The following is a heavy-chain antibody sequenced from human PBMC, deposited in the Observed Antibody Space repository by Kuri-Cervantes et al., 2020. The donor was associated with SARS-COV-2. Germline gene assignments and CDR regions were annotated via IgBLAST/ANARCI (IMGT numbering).Heavy chain of an antibody. V-gene: IGHV4-34*01. J-gene: IGHJ6*03. CDR3: ARGINGYFFFYYLDV. D-gene: IGHD2-21*01. CDR2: INHRGDT. CDR1: GGSFSGYQ. Sequence: SETLSLTCAVYGGSFSGYQWSWIRQPPGRGLEWIGGINHRGDTNYNPALESRVTISRDTSENQFSLRLTSVTAADATVYYCARGINGYFFFYYLDVWGKGTTVPSP.